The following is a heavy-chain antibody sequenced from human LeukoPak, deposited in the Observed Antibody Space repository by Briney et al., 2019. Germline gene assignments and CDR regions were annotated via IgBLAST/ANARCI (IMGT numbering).Heavy chain of an antibody. J-gene: IGHJ4*02. V-gene: IGHV3-72*01. CDR2: STNKLNSYTT. CDR3: SRIFYYETGGYYPDH. D-gene: IGHD3-22*01. CDR1: GFTFSSYG. Sequence: PGRSLRLSCAASGFTFSSYGMDWVRQAPGKGLEWVGRSTNKLNSYTTQYAASVKGRFSISRDDSKNSLYLQMNSLKSEDTAVYYCSRIFYYETGGYYPDHWGQGTLVTVSS.